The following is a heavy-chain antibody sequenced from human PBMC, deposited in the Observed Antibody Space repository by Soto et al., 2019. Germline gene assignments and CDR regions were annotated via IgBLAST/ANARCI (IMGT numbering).Heavy chain of an antibody. CDR3: TTAPEVGATWSY. CDR1: GFTFSNAW. Sequence: PGGSLRLSCAASGFTFSNAWMSWVRQAPGKGLEWVGRIKSKTDGGTTDYAAPVKGRFTISRDDSKKTLYLQMNSLKTEDTAVYYCTTAPEVGATWSYWGQGTLVTVYS. CDR2: IKSKTDGGTT. J-gene: IGHJ4*02. D-gene: IGHD1-26*01. V-gene: IGHV3-15*01.